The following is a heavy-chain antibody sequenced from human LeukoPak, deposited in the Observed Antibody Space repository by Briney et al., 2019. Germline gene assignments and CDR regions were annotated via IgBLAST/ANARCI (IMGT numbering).Heavy chain of an antibody. CDR2: IYYSGST. CDR3: AYSSGFWRWFDP. V-gene: IGHV4-39*01. D-gene: IGHD6-19*01. J-gene: IGHJ5*02. CDR1: GGSISSSSYY. Sequence: SATLSLTCTVSGGSISSSSYYWGWIRQPPGKGLEWIGSIYYSGSTYYNPSLKSRVTISVDTSKNQFSLKLSSVTAPDTAVCYCAYSSGFWRWFDPWGQGTLVTVPS.